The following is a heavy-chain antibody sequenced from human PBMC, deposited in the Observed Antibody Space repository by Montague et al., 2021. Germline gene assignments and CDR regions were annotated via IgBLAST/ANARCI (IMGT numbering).Heavy chain of an antibody. CDR3: VRGADYGDTEGGFDI. CDR1: GGSISSSGYS. J-gene: IGHJ3*02. CDR2: VFYNGDT. V-gene: IGHV4-30-4*07. Sequence: TLSLTCAVSGGSISSSGYSWNWIRQPPGKGLEWIGYVFYNGDTYYKPSLKSRVTMSVDTSKNQFSLKLIPVTAADTAVYYCVRGADYGDTEGGFDIWGQGTTVAISS. D-gene: IGHD4-17*01.